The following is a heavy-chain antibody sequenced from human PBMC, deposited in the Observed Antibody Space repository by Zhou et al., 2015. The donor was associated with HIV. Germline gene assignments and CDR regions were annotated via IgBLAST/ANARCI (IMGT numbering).Heavy chain of an antibody. Sequence: QVQLVESGGGVVQPGRSLRLSCAASGFTFSSFGMHWVRQAPGKGLEWVAVIWFDGSNKYYADSVEGRFTISRDNSKNTLYLQMNSLRAEDTAVYYCAREYYDILTGYYFDYWGQGTLVTVSS. J-gene: IGHJ4*02. CDR3: AREYYDILTGYYFDY. D-gene: IGHD3-9*01. CDR1: GFTFSSFG. V-gene: IGHV3-33*01. CDR2: IWFDGSNK.